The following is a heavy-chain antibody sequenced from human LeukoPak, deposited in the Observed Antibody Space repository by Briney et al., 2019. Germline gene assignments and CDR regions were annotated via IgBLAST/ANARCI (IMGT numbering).Heavy chain of an antibody. CDR3: ARDVPGPAISRAADY. D-gene: IGHD2-2*02. V-gene: IGHV1-2*06. J-gene: IGHJ4*01. Sequence: ASLKVFCKASEYTFTAYYISWLRQAPGQGLKWIGRIKPDHGGTTHAPNFQGRVTMPMHTSLPRAYLDLSRLRSDDTAVSYFARDVPGPAISRAADYWGHGTLVTVSS. CDR1: EYTFTAYY. CDR2: IKPDHGGT.